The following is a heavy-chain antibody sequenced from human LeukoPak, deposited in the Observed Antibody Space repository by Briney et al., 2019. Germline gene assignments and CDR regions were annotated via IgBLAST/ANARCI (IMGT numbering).Heavy chain of an antibody. CDR2: IIPILGIA. J-gene: IGHJ4*02. V-gene: IGHV1-69*04. CDR3: ARSGYSSGYVAYFDY. Sequence: SVKVSCKASGGTFSSYAISWVRQAPGQGLEWMGRIIPILGIANYAQKFQGRVTITADKSTSTAYMELSSLRSEDTAVYYCARSGYSSGYVAYFDYWGQGTLVTVSS. CDR1: GGTFSSYA. D-gene: IGHD5-18*01.